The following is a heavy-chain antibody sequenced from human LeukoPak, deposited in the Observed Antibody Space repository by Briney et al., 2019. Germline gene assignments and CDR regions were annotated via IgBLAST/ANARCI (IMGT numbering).Heavy chain of an antibody. Sequence: SETLSLTCTVSGGSIGTYYWSWVRQSPGTGLKWIGYIYVTGTRYNPYLQSRVTISVDRSRNQFFLKMTSVTAADTAVYYCARHIGGGIEDMDVWGRGTKVTVSS. J-gene: IGHJ6*03. CDR1: GGSIGTYY. D-gene: IGHD3-16*02. V-gene: IGHV4-59*08. CDR3: ARHIGGGIEDMDV. CDR2: IYVTGT.